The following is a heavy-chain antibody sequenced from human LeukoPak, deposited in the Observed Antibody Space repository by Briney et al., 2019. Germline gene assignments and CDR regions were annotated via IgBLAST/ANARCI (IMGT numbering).Heavy chain of an antibody. CDR1: GGSISSGSYY. V-gene: IGHV4-61*02. D-gene: IGHD3-3*01. J-gene: IGHJ6*03. Sequence: SETLSLTCTVSGGSISSGSYYWSWIRQPAGKGLEWLGRIYTSGSTNYNPSLKSRVTMSVDSSKNQFSLKLSSVTAADTAVYYCARDTGPRDFYYYYYMDVWGKGTTVTVSS. CDR3: ARDTGPRDFYYYYYMDV. CDR2: IYTSGST.